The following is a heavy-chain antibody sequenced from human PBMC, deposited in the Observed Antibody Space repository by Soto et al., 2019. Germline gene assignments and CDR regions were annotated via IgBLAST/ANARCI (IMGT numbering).Heavy chain of an antibody. D-gene: IGHD2-15*01. V-gene: IGHV3-64D*06. CDR2: VSTSGRST. Sequence: GGSLRLSCSASGFIFSESTIYWVRQVPGKGLEAISAVSTSGRSTYYADSVKDRFTISRDNSKNTLFLQMGSLRPEDTAIYYCVKQAHGLDGVAFDYWGQGTLVTVSS. CDR1: GFIFSEST. CDR3: VKQAHGLDGVAFDY. J-gene: IGHJ4*02.